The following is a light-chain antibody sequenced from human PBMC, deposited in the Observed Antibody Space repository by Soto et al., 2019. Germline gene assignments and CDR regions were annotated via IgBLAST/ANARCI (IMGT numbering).Light chain of an antibody. CDR3: QQYNSAPWT. V-gene: IGKV3-20*01. CDR1: QRVSSSY. CDR2: GAS. J-gene: IGKJ1*01. Sequence: DIVLTQSPCSLSASPGERATLSCRASQRVSSSYLAWYQQKPGQAPRLLIYGASSMATGVPYRFSGSGSGTDFTLTISRLEPEDVAVYYCQQYNSAPWTFGQGTKVDIK.